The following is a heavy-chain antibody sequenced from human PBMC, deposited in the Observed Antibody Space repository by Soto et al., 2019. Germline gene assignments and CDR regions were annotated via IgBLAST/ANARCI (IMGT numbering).Heavy chain of an antibody. Sequence: SLKVSCKASGGTFSSYAISWVRQAPGQGLEWMGGIIPIFGTANYAQKFQGRVTITADKSTSTAYMELSSLRSEDTAVYYCARSSSSKYYDILTGYQNYYYYGMDVWGQGTTVTVSS. J-gene: IGHJ6*02. V-gene: IGHV1-69*06. D-gene: IGHD3-9*01. CDR1: GGTFSSYA. CDR2: IIPIFGTA. CDR3: ARSSSSKYYDILTGYQNYYYYGMDV.